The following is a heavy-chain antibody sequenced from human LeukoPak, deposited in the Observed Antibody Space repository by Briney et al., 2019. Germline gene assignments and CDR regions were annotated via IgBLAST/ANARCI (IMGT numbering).Heavy chain of an antibody. Sequence: GGSLRLSCAASGFTFSSYGMSWVRQAPGKGLEWVSAISGSGGSTYYADSVKGRFTISRDNSKNTLYLQMNSLRAEDTAVYYCAKAPPDPYSSDSPFDYWGQGTLVTVSS. D-gene: IGHD6-19*01. J-gene: IGHJ4*02. CDR3: AKAPPDPYSSDSPFDY. V-gene: IGHV3-23*01. CDR2: ISGSGGST. CDR1: GFTFSSYG.